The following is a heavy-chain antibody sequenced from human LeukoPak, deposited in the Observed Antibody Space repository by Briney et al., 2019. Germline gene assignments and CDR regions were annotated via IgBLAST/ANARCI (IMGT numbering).Heavy chain of an antibody. J-gene: IGHJ4*02. Sequence: PGGSLRLSCAASGFTFSSYNMNWVRQAPGKGLEWVSYISPGSSTIYYADSVKGRFTISRDNAKNSLYLQMNSLRGEDTAVYYCARSKQLDYWGQGTLVTVSS. CDR3: ARSKQLDY. CDR1: GFTFSSYN. V-gene: IGHV3-48*01. CDR2: ISPGSSTI. D-gene: IGHD6-13*01.